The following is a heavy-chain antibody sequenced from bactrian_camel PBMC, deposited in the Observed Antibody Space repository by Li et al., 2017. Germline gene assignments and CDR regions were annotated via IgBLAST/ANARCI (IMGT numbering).Heavy chain of an antibody. CDR3: TTDTWYLPLR. CDR2: ISSDSGTT. J-gene: IGHJ4*01. V-gene: IGHV3S40*01. D-gene: IGHD2*01. Sequence: QLVESGGGLVQPGGSLRLSCAASGFTFSSSSSVMHWVRQAPGKGLDWVSIISSDSGTTFYADSVKGRFTISRDNAKNTLYLQMYSLKTEDTGIYYCTTDTWYLPLRWGQGTQVTVS. CDR1: GFTFSSSS.